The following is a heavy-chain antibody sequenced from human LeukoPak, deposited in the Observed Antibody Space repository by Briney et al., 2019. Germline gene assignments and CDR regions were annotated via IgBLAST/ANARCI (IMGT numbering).Heavy chain of an antibody. Sequence: PSETLSLTRAVSGGSISSSNWWSWVRQPPGKGLEWIGEIYHSGSTNYNPSLKSRVTISVDKSKRQFSLKLSSVTAADTAVHYCARDGRSAWYRGGKFDPWGQGTLVTVSS. CDR2: IYHSGST. J-gene: IGHJ5*02. CDR3: ARDGRSAWYRGGKFDP. V-gene: IGHV4-4*02. D-gene: IGHD6-19*01. CDR1: GGSISSSNW.